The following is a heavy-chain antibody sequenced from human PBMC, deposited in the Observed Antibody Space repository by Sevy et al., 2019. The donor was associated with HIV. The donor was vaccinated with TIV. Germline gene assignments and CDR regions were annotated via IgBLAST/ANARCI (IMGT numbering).Heavy chain of an antibody. D-gene: IGHD2-21*01. J-gene: IGHJ4*02. CDR2: MWYDGNNK. CDR1: GFTFSSFG. V-gene: IGHV3-33*01. Sequence: GGSLRLSCTASGFTFSSFGIHWVHQAPGKGLEWVALMWYDGNNKYYADSVKGRFTISRDSSKNTRYLQMNNLRAEDTAVYYCARGPSLIVAGAAGYLDYWGQGTLVTVSS. CDR3: ARGPSLIVAGAAGYLDY.